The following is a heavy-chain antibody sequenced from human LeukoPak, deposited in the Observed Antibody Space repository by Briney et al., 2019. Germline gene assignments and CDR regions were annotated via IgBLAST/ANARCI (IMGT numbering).Heavy chain of an antibody. J-gene: IGHJ6*02. CDR2: ISGSGGST. V-gene: IGHV3-23*01. Sequence: PGGSLRLSCAASGFTFSSYAMSWVRQAPGKGLEWVSAISGSGGSTYYADSVKGRFTISRDNSKNTLYLQMNSLRAEDTAVYYCANYLVRGGAYYYGMDVWGQGTTVTVSS. D-gene: IGHD3-10*01. CDR3: ANYLVRGGAYYYGMDV. CDR1: GFTFSSYA.